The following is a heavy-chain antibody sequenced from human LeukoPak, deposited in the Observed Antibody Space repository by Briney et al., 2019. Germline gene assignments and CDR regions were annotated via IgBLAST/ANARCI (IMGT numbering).Heavy chain of an antibody. CDR2: IYSGGST. CDR1: GFTVSSNY. Sequence: GGSLRLSCAASGFTVSSNYMSWVRQAPGKGLEWVSVIYSGGSTYYADSVKGRFTISRDNSKNTLYLQMNSLRAEDTAVYYCARGRGGSYPLEYYYYYMDVWGKGTTVTVSS. J-gene: IGHJ6*03. CDR3: ARGRGGSYPLEYYYYYMDV. V-gene: IGHV3-53*01. D-gene: IGHD1-26*01.